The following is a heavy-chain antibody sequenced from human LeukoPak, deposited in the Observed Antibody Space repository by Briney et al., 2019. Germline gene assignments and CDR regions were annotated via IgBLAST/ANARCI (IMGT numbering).Heavy chain of an antibody. J-gene: IGHJ4*02. CDR1: GGSISSYF. CDR3: ARVTGTTGIDFDY. CDR2: TYYTGST. V-gene: IGHV4-59*01. D-gene: IGHD1-1*01. Sequence: SETLSLTCTVSGGSISSYFWSWIRQPPGKGLEWIGYTYYTGSTSYNPSLESRVTISVDMSNNQFSLKLRSVTAADSAVYYCARVTGTTGIDFDYWGQGTLVTVSS.